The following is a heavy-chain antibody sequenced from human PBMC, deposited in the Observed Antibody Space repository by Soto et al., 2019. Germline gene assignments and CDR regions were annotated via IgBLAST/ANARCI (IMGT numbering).Heavy chain of an antibody. CDR3: ARDLGSGSYFNSNNWFDP. V-gene: IGHV1-3*04. J-gene: IGHJ5*02. CDR2: IVTGNGDT. Sequence: QVQLQQSGAEVRKPGAAVTISCKASGYRFTEYALHWVRQAPGQSLEWMGWIVTGNGDTKYSHKFQGRITISRDTSASTVYMDLRDLRSEDTAVYSCARDLGSGSYFNSNNWFDPWGQGSLVTVSS. CDR1: GYRFTEYA. D-gene: IGHD3-10*01.